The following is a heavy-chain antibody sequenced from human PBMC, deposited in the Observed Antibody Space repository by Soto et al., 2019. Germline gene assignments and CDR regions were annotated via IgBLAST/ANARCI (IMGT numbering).Heavy chain of an antibody. CDR3: ARYPLYGSGSYYIGYYYYYMDV. J-gene: IGHJ6*03. V-gene: IGHV3-11*01. CDR1: GFTFSDYY. CDR2: ISSSGSTI. Sequence: QVQLVESGGGLVKPGGSLRLSCAASGFTFSDYYMSWIRQAPGKGLEWVSYISSSGSTIYYADSVKGRFTISRDNAKNQRYLQMNSLRAEDTAVYYCARYPLYGSGSYYIGYYYYYMDVWGKGTTVTVSS. D-gene: IGHD3-10*01.